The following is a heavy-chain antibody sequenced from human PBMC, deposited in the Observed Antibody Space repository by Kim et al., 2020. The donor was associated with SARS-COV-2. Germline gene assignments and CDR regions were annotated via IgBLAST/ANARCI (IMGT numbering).Heavy chain of an antibody. Sequence: GGSLRLSCAGSGFPFSTYAMHWVRQAPGKGLEWVAGLTFDGTHQHYADSVKDRFTISRDNSKNTLNLQMTSLRLEDTGIYYCVRDHDVLTGYFDYWGHGTLVTVSS. CDR1: GFPFSTYA. D-gene: IGHD3-9*01. CDR2: LTFDGTHQ. CDR3: VRDHDVLTGYFDY. V-gene: IGHV3-30*04. J-gene: IGHJ4*01.